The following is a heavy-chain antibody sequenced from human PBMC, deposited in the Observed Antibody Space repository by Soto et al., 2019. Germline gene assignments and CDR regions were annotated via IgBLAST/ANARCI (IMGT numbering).Heavy chain of an antibody. J-gene: IGHJ3*02. D-gene: IGHD3-9*01. CDR1: GFTFSNAW. Sequence: GGSLRLSCAASGFTFSNAWMNWVRQAPGKGLEWVGRIKSKTDGGTTDYAAPVKGRFTISRDDSKNTLYLQMNSLKTEDTAVYYCTTLRYFDWPDAFDIWGQGTMVTVSS. CDR3: TTLRYFDWPDAFDI. CDR2: IKSKTDGGTT. V-gene: IGHV3-15*07.